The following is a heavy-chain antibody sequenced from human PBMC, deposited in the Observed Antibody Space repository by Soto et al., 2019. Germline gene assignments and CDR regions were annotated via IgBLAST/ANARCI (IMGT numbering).Heavy chain of an antibody. J-gene: IGHJ5*01. CDR1: GGTFSSYA. V-gene: IGHV1-69*13. CDR2: IIPIFGTA. CDR3: ASGGFLEWLFRLDS. Sequence: GASVKVSCKASGGTFSSYAISWVRQAPGQGLEWMGGIIPIFGTANYAQKFQGRVTITADESTSTAYMELSSLRSEDTAVYYCASGGFLEWLFRLDSWGPGTLVTVSS. D-gene: IGHD3-3*01.